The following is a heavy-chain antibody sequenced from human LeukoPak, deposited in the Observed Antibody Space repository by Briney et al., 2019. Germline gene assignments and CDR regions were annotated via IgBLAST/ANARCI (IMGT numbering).Heavy chain of an antibody. V-gene: IGHV3-66*01. CDR1: GFTFSSYA. CDR3: FNYAY. CDR2: IYSDGST. Sequence: GGSLRLSCAASGFTFSSYAMSWVRQAPGKGLEWVSVIYSDGSTSYADSVKGRFTLSRDNSKNTVYLQVSSLRVEDTAVYYCFNYAYWGQGTLVTVSS. J-gene: IGHJ4*02. D-gene: IGHD3-16*01.